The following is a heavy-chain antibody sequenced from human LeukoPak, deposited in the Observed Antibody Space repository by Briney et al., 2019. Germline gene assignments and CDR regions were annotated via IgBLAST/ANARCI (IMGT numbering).Heavy chain of an antibody. D-gene: IGHD3-16*01. V-gene: IGHV4-39*07. Sequence: PSETLSLTCTVSDDSISSSTYYWGWIRQPPGKGLEWIGIMYSSGSTSYNPSLKRRVTISLDTSKNQVSLKLSSVTAADTAVYYCARRMENYEIMNMDAFDIWGHGTRVSVSS. CDR3: ARRMENYEIMNMDAFDI. CDR2: MYSSGST. CDR1: DDSISSSTYY. J-gene: IGHJ3*02.